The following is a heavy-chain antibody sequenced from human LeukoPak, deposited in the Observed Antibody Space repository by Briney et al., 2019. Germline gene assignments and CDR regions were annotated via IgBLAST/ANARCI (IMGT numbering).Heavy chain of an antibody. J-gene: IGHJ3*02. V-gene: IGHV3-53*01. D-gene: IGHD2-8*02. CDR1: GFTVSTYY. CDR3: ARGWVLATGAFDI. Sequence: GGSLRLSCAASGFTVSTYYMTWVRQAPGKGLEWVSVLYSGGSTYYADSVKGRFTISRDNSKNTLYLHMNSLRPEDTAVYYCARGWVLATGAFDIWGQGIMVTVSS. CDR2: LYSGGST.